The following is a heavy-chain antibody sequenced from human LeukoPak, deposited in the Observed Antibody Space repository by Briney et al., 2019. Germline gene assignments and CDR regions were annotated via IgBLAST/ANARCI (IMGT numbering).Heavy chain of an antibody. CDR1: GFTFSSYW. D-gene: IGHD4-17*01. CDR2: INSDGSST. J-gene: IGHJ3*02. CDR3: ARGTDYAMNAFDI. V-gene: IGHV3-74*01. Sequence: GGSLRLSCAASGFTFSSYWMHWVRQAPGKGLVWVSRINSDGSSTSYADSVKSRFTISRDNAKNTLYLQMNSLRAEDTAVYYCARGTDYAMNAFDIWGQGTMVTVSS.